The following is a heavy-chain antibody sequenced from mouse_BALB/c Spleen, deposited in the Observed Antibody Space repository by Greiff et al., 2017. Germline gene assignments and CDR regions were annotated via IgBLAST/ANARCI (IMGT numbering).Heavy chain of an antibody. CDR1: GFNIKDTY. CDR2: IDPANGNT. D-gene: IGHD2-1*01. V-gene: IGHV14-3*02. Sequence: VQLKESGAELVKPGASVKLSCTASGFNIKDTYMHWVKQRPEQGLEWIGRIDPANGNTKYDPKFQGKATITADTSSNTVYLLISSLTSEDTAVYYGARAGNYVYYAMDYWGQGTSVTVSS. J-gene: IGHJ4*01. CDR3: ARAGNYVYYAMDY.